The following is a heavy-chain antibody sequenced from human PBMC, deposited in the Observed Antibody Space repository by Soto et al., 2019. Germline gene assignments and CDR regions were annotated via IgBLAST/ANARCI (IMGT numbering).Heavy chain of an antibody. J-gene: IGHJ4*02. D-gene: IGHD3-10*01. CDR2: IYNGGST. Sequence: QVQLQEPGPGLVKPSQTLFLTCTVSAGSIRPFHYWCSWIRQSPDMGLEWIGHIYNGGSTYNNPSLESRVTMPVDTSEHQLAPTLSSVSAADTAVYYCARGPSGDKVDSWGQVNLVTVAS. CDR1: AGSIRPFHYW. V-gene: IGHV4-30-4*01. CDR3: ARGPSGDKVDS.